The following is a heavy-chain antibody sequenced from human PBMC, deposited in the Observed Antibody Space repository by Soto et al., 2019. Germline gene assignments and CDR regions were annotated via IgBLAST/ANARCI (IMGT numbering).Heavy chain of an antibody. Sequence: VKVSCKASGYTFTSYGISWVRQAPGQGLEWMGWISAYNGNTNYAQKLQGRVTMTTDTSTSTAYMELRSLRSDDTAVYYCARVPGIVVVRRWVDPWGQGTLVTVSS. CDR3: ARVPGIVVVRRWVDP. CDR1: GYTFTSYG. J-gene: IGHJ5*02. D-gene: IGHD2-2*01. V-gene: IGHV1-18*01. CDR2: ISAYNGNT.